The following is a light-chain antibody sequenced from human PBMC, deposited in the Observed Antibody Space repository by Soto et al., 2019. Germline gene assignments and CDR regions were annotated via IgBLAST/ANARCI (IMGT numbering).Light chain of an antibody. V-gene: IGKV3-11*01. Sequence: EIVLTQSPGTLSLSPGERATLSCRASQSVSSYLAWYQQKPGQAPRLLIYDTSNRATGIPARFSGSGSGTDFTLTISSLEPEDFAIYYCQQRQYWPPITFGQGTKVDI. CDR2: DTS. CDR1: QSVSSY. J-gene: IGKJ1*01. CDR3: QQRQYWPPIT.